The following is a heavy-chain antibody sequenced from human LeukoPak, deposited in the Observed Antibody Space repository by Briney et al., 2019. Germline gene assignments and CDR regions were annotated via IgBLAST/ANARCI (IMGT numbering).Heavy chain of an antibody. CDR1: GYIFTDYY. D-gene: IGHD1-14*01. CDR3: ARDSAKGITNY. CDR2: INPNSGGT. J-gene: IGHJ4*02. Sequence: ASVKVSCKASGYIFTDYYIHWVRQAPGQGLEWMGWINPNSGGTSFAQKFQGRVTMTRDTSISTAYMELSRLRSDDTAVYYCARDSAKGITNYWGQGTLVTVSS. V-gene: IGHV1-2*02.